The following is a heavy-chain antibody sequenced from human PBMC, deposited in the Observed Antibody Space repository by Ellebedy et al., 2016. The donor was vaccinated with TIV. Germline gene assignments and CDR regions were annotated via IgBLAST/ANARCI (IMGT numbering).Heavy chain of an antibody. CDR3: ARAGYCSGGSCYLHY. CDR1: GYTFTSYA. Sequence: ASVKVSXXASGYTFTSYAMHWVRQAPGQRLEWMGWINAGNGNTKYSQKLQGRVTITRDTSASTAYMELSSLRSEDTAVYYCARAGYCSGGSCYLHYWGQGTLVTVSS. J-gene: IGHJ4*02. CDR2: INAGNGNT. V-gene: IGHV1-3*01. D-gene: IGHD2-15*01.